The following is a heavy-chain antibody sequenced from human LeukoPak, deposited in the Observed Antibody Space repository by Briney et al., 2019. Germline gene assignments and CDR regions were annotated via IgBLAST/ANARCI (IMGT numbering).Heavy chain of an antibody. Sequence: GGSLRLSCAASGFIFSGHVMHWVRQAPGKGLEWVSLISYDGSNKDYADSVKGRFTISRDNSKNTLYLQMNSLRAEDTAVYYCARGYNDFWSGSPFVSWGQGTLVIVSS. CDR1: GFIFSGHV. J-gene: IGHJ4*02. CDR2: ISYDGSNK. V-gene: IGHV3-30-3*01. D-gene: IGHD3-3*01. CDR3: ARGYNDFWSGSPFVS.